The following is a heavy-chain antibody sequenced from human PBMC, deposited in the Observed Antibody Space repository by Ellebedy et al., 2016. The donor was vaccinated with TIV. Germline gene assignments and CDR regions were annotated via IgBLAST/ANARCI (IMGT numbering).Heavy chain of an antibody. V-gene: IGHV4-39*01. CDR2: IYYSGST. Sequence: MPSETLSLTCRVSGGSISSVSYYWGWIRQPPGKGLEWIGSIYYSGSTYYNPSLKSRVTISVDTSKNQFSLQLNSVTPEDTAVYYCARHVAREGYNRWGQGTLVTVSS. CDR3: ARHVAREGYNR. D-gene: IGHD5-24*01. J-gene: IGHJ4*02. CDR1: GGSISSVSYY.